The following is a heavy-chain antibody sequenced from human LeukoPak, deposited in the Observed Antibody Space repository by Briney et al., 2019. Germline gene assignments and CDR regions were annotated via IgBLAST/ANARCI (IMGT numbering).Heavy chain of an antibody. CDR1: VFIFSVYY. D-gene: IGHD5-12*01. Sequence: PGGSLRLSCAASVFIFSVYYMSWMRHAPGKGLEGVSYINSSGRTIDYAYSVKGPFTISRDNAKNSLYLQMNSLRAEDTAVYYCAREYSGYFDIWGQGTMVTVSS. V-gene: IGHV3-11*01. CDR3: AREYSGYFDI. J-gene: IGHJ3*02. CDR2: INSSGRTI.